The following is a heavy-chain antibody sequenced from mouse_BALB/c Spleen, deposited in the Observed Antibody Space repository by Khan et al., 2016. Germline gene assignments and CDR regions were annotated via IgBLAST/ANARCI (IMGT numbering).Heavy chain of an antibody. D-gene: IGHD2-1*01. V-gene: IGHV3-2*02. CDR2: ITYSGST. J-gene: IGHJ3*01. CDR3: ARSGFNYASFAY. Sequence: EVQLQESGPGLVKPSQSLSLTCTVTGYSIASDYAWNWIRQFPGTKLEWMGYITYSGSTTYNPSLKSRISITRDTSKNQFFLQLSSVTTEDTDTXYCARSGFNYASFAYWGQGTLVTVSA. CDR1: GYSIASDYA.